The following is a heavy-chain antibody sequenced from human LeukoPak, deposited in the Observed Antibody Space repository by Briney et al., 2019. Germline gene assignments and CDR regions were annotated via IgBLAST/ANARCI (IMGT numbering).Heavy chain of an antibody. Sequence: KPSETLSLTCTVSGGSISSYYWSWIRQPPGKGLEWIGYIYYSGSTNYNPSLKSRVTISVDTSKNQFSLKPSSVTAADTAVYYCARTPQQLVHAFDIWGQGTMVTVSS. CDR2: IYYSGST. CDR1: GGSISSYY. CDR3: ARTPQQLVHAFDI. J-gene: IGHJ3*02. V-gene: IGHV4-59*01. D-gene: IGHD6-13*01.